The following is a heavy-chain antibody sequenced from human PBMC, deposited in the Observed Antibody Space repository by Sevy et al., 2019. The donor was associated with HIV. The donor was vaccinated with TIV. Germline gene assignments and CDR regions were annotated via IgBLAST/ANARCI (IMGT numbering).Heavy chain of an antibody. J-gene: IGHJ4*02. Sequence: SETLSLTCTVSGGSISSSSNYWGWIRQPPGKGLEWIGSMYYSGNTHYKPSLKSRVTISADTSKNKFSLKLSSVTAADTAMYYCARGSGWYGGNLDYWGQGTLVTVSS. CDR1: GGSISSSSNY. V-gene: IGHV4-39*01. D-gene: IGHD6-19*01. CDR2: MYYSGNT. CDR3: ARGSGWYGGNLDY.